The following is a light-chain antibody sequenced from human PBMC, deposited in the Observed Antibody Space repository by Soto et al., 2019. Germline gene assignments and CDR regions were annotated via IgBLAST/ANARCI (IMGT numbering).Light chain of an antibody. Sequence: DIQMTQSPSSLSASVGDRVTITCRASESIARHLNLYQQRPGKAPKLLNYAASTLQNGVPSRFRGGGSGTDFTLTLSNLQPEDFATYYCQQTYSTLSITFGQGTRLEIK. CDR2: AAS. V-gene: IGKV1-39*01. J-gene: IGKJ5*01. CDR1: ESIARH. CDR3: QQTYSTLSIT.